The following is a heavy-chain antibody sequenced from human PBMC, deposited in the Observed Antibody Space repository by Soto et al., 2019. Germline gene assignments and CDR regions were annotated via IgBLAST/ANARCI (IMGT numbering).Heavy chain of an antibody. CDR2: INPNSGDT. Sequence: QVQLVQSGTEVKRPGDSVKVSCKASGYTFTGYYVHWVRQAPGQGLXWMGWINPNSGDTYLAQRLKGRATMNRDTSIGTAYMELRGLTPDDTAEYSCAKGGAIVAAGTRVYLYNAMDVWGQGTTVTVSS. J-gene: IGHJ6*02. CDR1: GYTFTGYY. D-gene: IGHD1-26*01. CDR3: AKGGAIVAAGTRVYLYNAMDV. V-gene: IGHV1-2*02.